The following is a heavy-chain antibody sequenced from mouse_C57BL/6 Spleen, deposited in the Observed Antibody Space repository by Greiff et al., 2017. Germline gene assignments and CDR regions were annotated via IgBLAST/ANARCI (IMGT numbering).Heavy chain of an antibody. J-gene: IGHJ2*01. CDR3: ASTTVVATDFDY. D-gene: IGHD1-1*01. V-gene: IGHV1-31*01. CDR2: IYPYNGVS. Sequence: DVKLQESGPELVKPGASVKISCKASGYSFTGYYMHWVKQSHGNILDWIGYIYPYNGVSSYNQKFKGKATLTVDKSSSTAYMELRSLTSEDSAVYYCASTTVVATDFDYWGQGTTLTVSS. CDR1: GYSFTGYY.